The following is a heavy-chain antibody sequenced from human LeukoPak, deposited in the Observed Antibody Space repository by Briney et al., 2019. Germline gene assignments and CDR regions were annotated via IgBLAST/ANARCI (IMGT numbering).Heavy chain of an antibody. V-gene: IGHV3-48*01. CDR1: GFTFSSYR. CDR2: ISSSSSTI. Sequence: PGGSLRLSCAASGFTFSSYRMNWVRQAPGKGLEWVSYISSSSSTIYYADSVKGRFTISRDNSKNTLYLQMNSLRAEDTAVYYCAKTRGLAAAGSYFDYWGQGTLVTVSS. D-gene: IGHD6-13*01. CDR3: AKTRGLAAAGSYFDY. J-gene: IGHJ4*02.